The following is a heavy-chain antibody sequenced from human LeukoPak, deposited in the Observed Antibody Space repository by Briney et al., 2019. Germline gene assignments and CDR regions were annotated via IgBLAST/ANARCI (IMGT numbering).Heavy chain of an antibody. CDR3: ARWFGESPYYYYCYMDV. J-gene: IGHJ6*03. V-gene: IGHV4-61*02. CDR2: IYTSGST. D-gene: IGHD3-10*01. Sequence: PSETLSLTCTVSGGSISSGSYYWSWIRQPAGKGLEWIGRIYTSGSTNYNPSLKSRVTMSVDTSKNQFSLKLSSVTAADTAVYYCARWFGESPYYYYCYMDVWGKGTTVTISS. CDR1: GGSISSGSYY.